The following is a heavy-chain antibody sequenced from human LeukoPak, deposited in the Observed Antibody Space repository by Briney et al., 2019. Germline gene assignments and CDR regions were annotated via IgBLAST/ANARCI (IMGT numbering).Heavy chain of an antibody. Sequence: SQTLSLTCTVSGGSMSSGTYYWSWIRQPAGKGLEYIGRIFSSGNNNYNPSLKSRITMSTDTSKNQFSLNLSSVTAADSAVYYCASFCAGTTCYNDGTNFAFWGQGTLVTVSS. CDR3: ASFCAGTTCYNDGTNFAF. V-gene: IGHV4-61*02. J-gene: IGHJ4*02. CDR2: IFSSGNN. CDR1: GGSMSSGTYY. D-gene: IGHD2-2*01.